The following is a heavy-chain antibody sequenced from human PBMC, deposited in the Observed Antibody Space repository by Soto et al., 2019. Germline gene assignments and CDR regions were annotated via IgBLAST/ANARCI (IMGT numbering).Heavy chain of an antibody. CDR3: ARQIYDSDTGPNFQYHFDS. J-gene: IGHJ4*02. CDR1: GYSFAGYW. D-gene: IGHD3-22*01. V-gene: IGHV5-10-1*01. Sequence: GESLKISCKGSGYSFAGYWITWVRQKPGKGLEWMGRIDPSDSQTYYSPSFRGHVTISVTKSITTVFLQWSSLRASDTAMYYCARQIYDSDTGPNFQYHFDSWGQGTPVTVSS. CDR2: IDPSDSQT.